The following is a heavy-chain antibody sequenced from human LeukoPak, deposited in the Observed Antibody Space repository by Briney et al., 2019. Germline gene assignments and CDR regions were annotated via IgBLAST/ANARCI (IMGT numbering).Heavy chain of an antibody. J-gene: IGHJ4*02. Sequence: AGGSLRLSCAASGFTFSSYSMNWVRQAPGKGLEWVSTISSSGSNIYYVDSVKGRFTISRDNAKNSLYLQMNSLRADDTAVYYCARDCSSTKCPSLGYWGQGTLVTVSS. CDR3: ARDCSSTKCPSLGY. D-gene: IGHD2-2*01. V-gene: IGHV3-21*01. CDR2: ISSSGSNI. CDR1: GFTFSSYS.